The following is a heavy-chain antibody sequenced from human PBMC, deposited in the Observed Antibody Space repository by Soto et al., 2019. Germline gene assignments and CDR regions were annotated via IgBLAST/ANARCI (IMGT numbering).Heavy chain of an antibody. V-gene: IGHV3-9*01. D-gene: IGHD6-19*01. CDR2: ISWNSGSI. CDR3: AKDGESGSGWYYFDY. Sequence: LRLSCAASGFTFDDYAMHWVRQAPGKGLEWVSGISWNSGSIGYADSVKGRFTISRDNAKNSLYLQMNSLRAEDTALYYCAKDGESGSGWYYFDYWGQGTLVTVSS. J-gene: IGHJ4*02. CDR1: GFTFDDYA.